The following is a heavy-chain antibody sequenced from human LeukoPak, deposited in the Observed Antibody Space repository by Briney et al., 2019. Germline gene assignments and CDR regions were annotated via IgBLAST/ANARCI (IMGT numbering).Heavy chain of an antibody. Sequence: GASVKVSCKASGGTFSSYAISWVRQAPGQGLEWMGGIIPIFGTANYAQKFQGRVTITADESTSTAYMELSSLRSEDTAVYYCARLVVKYYYYYMDVWGKGTTVTISS. V-gene: IGHV1-69*13. J-gene: IGHJ6*03. CDR1: GGTFSSYA. CDR2: IIPIFGTA. CDR3: ARLVVKYYYYYMDV. D-gene: IGHD6-13*01.